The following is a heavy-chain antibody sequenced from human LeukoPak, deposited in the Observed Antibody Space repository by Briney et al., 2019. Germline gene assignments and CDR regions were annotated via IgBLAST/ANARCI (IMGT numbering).Heavy chain of an antibody. Sequence: GGSLRLSCAASGFTFSSYAMSWVRQAPGEGLEWVSAISGSGGSTYYADSVKGRLTISRDNSKSTLYLQMNSLRAEDTAVYYCAKDREMATMGFSPDVWGQGTTVTGSS. CDR3: AKDREMATMGFSPDV. J-gene: IGHJ6*02. V-gene: IGHV3-23*01. CDR2: ISGSGGST. CDR1: GFTFSSYA. D-gene: IGHD5-24*01.